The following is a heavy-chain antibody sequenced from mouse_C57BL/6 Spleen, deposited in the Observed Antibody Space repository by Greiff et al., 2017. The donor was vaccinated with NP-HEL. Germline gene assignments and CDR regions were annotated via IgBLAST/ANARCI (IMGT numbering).Heavy chain of an antibody. Sequence: VQLQESGPELVKPGASVKISCKASGYAFSSSWMNWVKQRPGKGLEWIGRIYPGDGDTNYNGKFKGKATLTADKSSSTAYMQLSSLTSEDSAVYFCARVYGSPWYFDVWGTGTTVTVSS. D-gene: IGHD1-1*01. J-gene: IGHJ1*03. V-gene: IGHV1-82*01. CDR1: GYAFSSSW. CDR2: IYPGDGDT. CDR3: ARVYGSPWYFDV.